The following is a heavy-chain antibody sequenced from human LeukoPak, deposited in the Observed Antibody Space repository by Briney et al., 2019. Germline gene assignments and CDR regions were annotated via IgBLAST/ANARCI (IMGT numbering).Heavy chain of an antibody. CDR3: AKDGGDGYNWDYFDY. CDR1: GFTFDDYA. CDR2: ISWNSGSV. J-gene: IGHJ4*02. Sequence: GGSLRLSCAASGFTFDDYAMHWVRQAPGKGLEWVSGISWNSGSVGYADSVKGRFTISRDNAKNSLYLQMNSLRAEDTALYYCAKDGGDGYNWDYFDYWGQGTLATVSS. V-gene: IGHV3-9*01. D-gene: IGHD5-24*01.